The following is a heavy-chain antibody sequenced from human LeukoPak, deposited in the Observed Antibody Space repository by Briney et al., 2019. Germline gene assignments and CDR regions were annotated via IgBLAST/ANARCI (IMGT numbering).Heavy chain of an antibody. J-gene: IGHJ4*02. D-gene: IGHD5-12*01. V-gene: IGHV3-48*02. Sequence: PGGSLRLSCAASGFSFSSYRMNWVRQAPGKGLEWVSYISSSSRTIFYADSVKGRFTISRDNAKNSLYLQMNSLRDEDTAVYYCAGVWDSGYDYVDDYWGQGTLVTVSS. CDR1: GFSFSSYR. CDR2: ISSSSRTI. CDR3: AGVWDSGYDYVDDY.